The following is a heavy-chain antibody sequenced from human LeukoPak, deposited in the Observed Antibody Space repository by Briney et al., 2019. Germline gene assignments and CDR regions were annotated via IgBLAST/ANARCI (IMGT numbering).Heavy chain of an antibody. CDR1: GFTFSTYA. CDR2: ISSSSSFK. D-gene: IGHD5-12*01. V-gene: IGHV3-21*01. J-gene: IGHJ3*02. Sequence: GGSLRLSCAASGFTFSTYAMNWVRQAPGRGLEWVSCISSSSSFKYYADSVKGRFTISRGNAKNSLYLQMNSLRAEDTAVYYCAREGPSGDIVVYDAFDIWGQGTMVTVSS. CDR3: AREGPSGDIVVYDAFDI.